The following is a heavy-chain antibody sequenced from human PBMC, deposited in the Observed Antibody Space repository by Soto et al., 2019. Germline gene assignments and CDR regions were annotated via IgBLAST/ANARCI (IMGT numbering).Heavy chain of an antibody. Sequence: GGSLRLSCAVSGFSVSDNYMSWVRQAPGKGLEWVSVIYRGGATHYADSVKGRFTISRDNSKNTVYLQMNSLRAEDTAVYYCERDRSDSSRADSFDIWGQGTMVTV. D-gene: IGHD6-25*01. CDR3: ERDRSDSSRADSFDI. CDR1: GFSVSDNY. J-gene: IGHJ3*02. V-gene: IGHV3-53*01. CDR2: IYRGGAT.